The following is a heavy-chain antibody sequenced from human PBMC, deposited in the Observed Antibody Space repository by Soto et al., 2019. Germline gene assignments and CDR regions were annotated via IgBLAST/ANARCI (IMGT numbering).Heavy chain of an antibody. CDR3: ARAPDGGKGIWFDP. V-gene: IGHV4-59*01. J-gene: IGHJ5*02. Sequence: SETLSLTCTVSGGSISSYYWSWIRQPPGKGLEWIGYIYYSGSTNYNPSLKSRVTISVDTSKNQFSLKLSSVTAADTAVYYCARAPDGGKGIWFDPWGKGTLVTVSS. CDR1: GGSISSYY. D-gene: IGHD2-15*01. CDR2: IYYSGST.